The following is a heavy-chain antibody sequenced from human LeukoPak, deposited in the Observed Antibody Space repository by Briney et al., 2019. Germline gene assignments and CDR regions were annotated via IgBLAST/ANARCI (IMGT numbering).Heavy chain of an antibody. CDR2: IYHSGKT. CDR3: ARVVVEVWFDP. Sequence: SETLSLTCTVSGGSISSSSYYWGWIRQPPGMGPEWIGTIYHSGKTYYNPSLKSRVTISVDTSKIQFSLKLSSVTAADTAVYYCARVVVEVWFDPWGQGTLVTVSS. J-gene: IGHJ5*02. V-gene: IGHV4-39*07. CDR1: GGSISSSSYY. D-gene: IGHD2-15*01.